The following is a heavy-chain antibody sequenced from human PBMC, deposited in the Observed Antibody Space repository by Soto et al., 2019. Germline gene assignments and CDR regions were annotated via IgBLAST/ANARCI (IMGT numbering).Heavy chain of an antibody. V-gene: IGHV3-33*08. Sequence: GGSPRLSCAASGFTFSSYGMHWVRQAPGEGLEWVAVIWYDGSNKYYADSVKGRFTISRDNSKNTLYLQMNSLRAEDTAVYYCARGDYYDTSGPFSDAFDIWGKGTKVTVSS. J-gene: IGHJ3*02. CDR3: ARGDYYDTSGPFSDAFDI. CDR1: GFTFSSYG. CDR2: IWYDGSNK. D-gene: IGHD3-22*01.